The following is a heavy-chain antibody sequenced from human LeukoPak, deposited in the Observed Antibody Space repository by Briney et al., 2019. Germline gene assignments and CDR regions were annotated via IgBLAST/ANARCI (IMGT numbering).Heavy chain of an antibody. J-gene: IGHJ5*02. Sequence: SETLSLTCTVSGGSLNFKTNSWAWVRQPPGWSLEWIGAVHFSGDIYYNPSVISRVTISVDRSKNQYFLRLNSLTATDTAIYYCARLPTGYPNWFDAWGRGILVTVSS. CDR3: ARLPTGYPNWFDA. V-gene: IGHV4-39*01. D-gene: IGHD3-9*01. CDR1: GGSLNFKTNS. CDR2: VHFSGDI.